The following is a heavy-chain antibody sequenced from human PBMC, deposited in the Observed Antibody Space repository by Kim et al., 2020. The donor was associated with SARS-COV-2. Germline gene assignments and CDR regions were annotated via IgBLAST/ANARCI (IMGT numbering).Heavy chain of an antibody. CDR2: ISSNSGHT. V-gene: IGHV1-18*01. J-gene: IGHJ4*01. Sequence: VSVKVSCKASGYSFSNYGLVWARQAPGQGLEWMGWISSNSGHTKYAQNVQGRVTLTTDTSTNTGYMELSSLRSDDTAVYYCAPYYDSNSYRGQWDWGQGT. CDR3: APYYDSNSYRGQWD. D-gene: IGHD3-22*01. CDR1: GYSFSNYG.